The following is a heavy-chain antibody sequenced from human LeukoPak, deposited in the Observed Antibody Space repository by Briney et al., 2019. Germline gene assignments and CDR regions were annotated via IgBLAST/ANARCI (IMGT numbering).Heavy chain of an antibody. CDR3: ARVDSGGYGGWVYCYYGMDV. CDR2: INHSGST. J-gene: IGHJ6*02. D-gene: IGHD1-26*01. V-gene: IGHV4-34*01. Sequence: SETLSLTCAVYGGSFSGYYWSWIRQPPGKGLEWIGEINHSGSTNYNPSLKSRVTKSVDTSKNQFSLKLSSVTAADTAVYYCARVDSGGYGGWVYCYYGMDVWGQGTTVTVSS. CDR1: GGSFSGYY.